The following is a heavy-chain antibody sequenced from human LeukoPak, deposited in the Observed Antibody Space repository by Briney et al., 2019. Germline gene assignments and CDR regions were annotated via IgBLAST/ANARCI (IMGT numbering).Heavy chain of an antibody. CDR1: GLTFSSYS. CDR3: TRSWGYCTNGTCYSDRNFDY. CDR2: VSSSSTYI. J-gene: IGHJ4*02. V-gene: IGHV3-21*01. D-gene: IGHD2-15*01. Sequence: GGSLRLSCAASGLTFSSYSMNWVRQAPGRGLEWVSSVSSSSTYIYYADSVKGRFTISRDNAKNLLFLQLDSLRAEDTAVYYCTRSWGYCTNGTCYSDRNFDYWGQGTLVTVSS.